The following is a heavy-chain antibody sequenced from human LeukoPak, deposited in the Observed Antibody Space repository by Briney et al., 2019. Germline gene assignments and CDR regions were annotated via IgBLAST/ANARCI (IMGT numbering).Heavy chain of an antibody. J-gene: IGHJ3*02. D-gene: IGHD3-9*01. CDR1: GFTFGDYA. CDR2: IRSKAYGGTT. V-gene: IGHV3-49*04. Sequence: GSLRLSCTASGFTFGDYAMSWVRQAPGKGLEWVGFIRSKAYGGTTEYAASVKGRLTISRDDSKSIAYLQMNSLKTEDTAVYYCTRYANYDILTGYYDVEENAFDIWGQGTMVTVSS. CDR3: TRYANYDILTGYYDVEENAFDI.